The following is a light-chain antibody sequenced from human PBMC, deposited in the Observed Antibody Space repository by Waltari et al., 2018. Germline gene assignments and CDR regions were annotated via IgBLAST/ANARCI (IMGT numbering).Light chain of an antibody. CDR3: QQYYDVPFA. Sequence: VMTQSPESLAVSLGERATINRKSRHSVLYSSNNKNYLAWYQQKPGQPPKLLIYWASTRESGVPDRFSGSGSGTDFTLTISSLQAEDVAVYYCQQYYDVPFAFGPGTKVNIK. CDR1: HSVLYSSNNKNY. J-gene: IGKJ3*01. CDR2: WAS. V-gene: IGKV4-1*01.